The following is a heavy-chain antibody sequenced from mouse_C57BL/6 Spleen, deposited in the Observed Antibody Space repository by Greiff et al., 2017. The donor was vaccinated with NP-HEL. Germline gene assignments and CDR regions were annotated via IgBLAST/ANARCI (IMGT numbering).Heavy chain of an antibody. D-gene: IGHD2-3*01. CDR2: IDPSDSYT. Sequence: QVQLQQSGAELVMPGASVKLSCKASGYTFTSYWMHWVKQRPGQGLEWIGEIDPSDSYTNYNQKFKGKSTLTVDKSSSTAYMQLSSLTSEDSAVYYCARWADGYCLDYWGQGTTLTVSS. V-gene: IGHV1-69*01. CDR1: GYTFTSYW. CDR3: ARWADGYCLDY. J-gene: IGHJ2*01.